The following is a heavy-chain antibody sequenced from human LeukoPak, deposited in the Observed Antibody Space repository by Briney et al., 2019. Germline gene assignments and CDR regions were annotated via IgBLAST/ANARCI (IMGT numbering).Heavy chain of an antibody. CDR1: GGSITNYY. J-gene: IGHJ4*02. V-gene: IGHV4-59*01. CDR3: ARGALLWFGAKVEYYFDY. CDR2: SYYNGNT. D-gene: IGHD3-10*01. Sequence: PSETLSLTCTVSGGSITNYYWSWIRQPPGKGLEWIGFSYYNGNTNYNPSLKSRVTISVDMSKNQFSLSLRSVTAADTAVYYCARGALLWFGAKVEYYFDYWGQGTLVTVSS.